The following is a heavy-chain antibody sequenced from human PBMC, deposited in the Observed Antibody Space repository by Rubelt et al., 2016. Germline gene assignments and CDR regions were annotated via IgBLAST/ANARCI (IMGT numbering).Heavy chain of an antibody. CDR2: IYTSGST. D-gene: IGHD3-3*01. CDR3: ARGQTHYDVWTKVYNWFDP. Sequence: QVQLQESGPGLVKPSETLSLTCTVSGGSISSYYWSWIRQPAGKGLEWIGRIYTSGSTNYNPSLKSRVTMSVDTSKNQFSLKLSSVTAADTAVYYCARGQTHYDVWTKVYNWFDPWGQGTLVTVSS. CDR1: GGSISSYY. J-gene: IGHJ5*02. V-gene: IGHV4-4*07.